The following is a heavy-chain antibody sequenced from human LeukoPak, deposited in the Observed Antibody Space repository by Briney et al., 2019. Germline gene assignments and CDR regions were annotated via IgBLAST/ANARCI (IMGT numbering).Heavy chain of an antibody. CDR3: ARLSDWNFDY. J-gene: IGHJ4*02. CDR2: IYYTGAT. V-gene: IGHV4-59*08. Sequence: PSETLSLTCTVSGGSISSYYWTWIRQPPGKGLEWIGYIYYTGATSYNPSLKSRVTISVDTSKNQFSLKLTSVTAADTAVYYCARLSDWNFDYWGQGTLVTVSS. D-gene: IGHD3/OR15-3a*01. CDR1: GGSISSYY.